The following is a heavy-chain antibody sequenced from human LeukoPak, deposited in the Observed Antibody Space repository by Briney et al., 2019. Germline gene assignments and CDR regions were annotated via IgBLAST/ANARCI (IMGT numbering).Heavy chain of an antibody. CDR1: RASINNNF. Sequence: PSETLSLTCTVSRASINNNFWTWIRQPPGKGLGWIGYIYSSGSANYNPSLKSRVIISGDTSKNQISLNLTSVTAADTAVYFCARHRDYYDSWGHGTLVTVSS. D-gene: IGHD3-22*01. J-gene: IGHJ4*01. V-gene: IGHV4-59*08. CDR2: IYSSGSA. CDR3: ARHRDYYDS.